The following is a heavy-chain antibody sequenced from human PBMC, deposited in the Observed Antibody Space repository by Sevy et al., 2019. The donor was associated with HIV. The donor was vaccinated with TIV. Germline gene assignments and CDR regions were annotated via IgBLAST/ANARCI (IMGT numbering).Heavy chain of an antibody. CDR2: INPNRGDT. J-gene: IGHJ6*02. Sequence: ASVKVSCKATGYTFTGYYLHWVRQAPGRGLEWMGWINPNRGDTHYSQKFQGWVTMTSDTSISTAYMELDRLTSDDTAGYYCAGGGYSLGNFYSQRFDVWGLGTTVTVSS. D-gene: IGHD5-18*01. CDR3: AGGGYSLGNFYSQRFDV. CDR1: GYTFTGYY. V-gene: IGHV1-2*04.